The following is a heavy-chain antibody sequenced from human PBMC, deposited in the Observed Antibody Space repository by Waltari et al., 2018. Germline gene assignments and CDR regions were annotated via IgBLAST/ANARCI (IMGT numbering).Heavy chain of an antibody. V-gene: IGHV5-51*01. CDR1: GYTFTNYW. D-gene: IGHD5-12*01. CDR3: VRQVGTNWLDP. Sequence: EVRLVQSGAEVKKPGESLKISCQASGYTFTNYWIAWVRKLPGKGLVWMGISYPGDPETPYSRSFEGQVTISAAKSISVAYLQWSSLKASDTAMYYCVRQVGTNWLDPWGQGTQVTVSS. J-gene: IGHJ5*02. CDR2: SYPGDPET.